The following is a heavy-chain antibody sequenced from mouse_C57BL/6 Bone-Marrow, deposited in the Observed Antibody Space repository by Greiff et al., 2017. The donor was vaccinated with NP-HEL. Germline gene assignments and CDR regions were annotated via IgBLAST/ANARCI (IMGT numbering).Heavy chain of an antibody. CDR1: GYTFTSYG. Sequence: VQLQQSGAELARPGASVKLSCKASGYTFTSYGISWVKQRTGQGLEWIGEIYPRRGNTYYNEKFKGKATLTADKSSSTAYMELRSLTSDDSAVYFCARDYYGSSYRYFDVWGTGTTVTVSS. CDR2: IYPRRGNT. CDR3: ARDYYGSSYRYFDV. V-gene: IGHV1-81*01. J-gene: IGHJ1*03. D-gene: IGHD1-1*01.